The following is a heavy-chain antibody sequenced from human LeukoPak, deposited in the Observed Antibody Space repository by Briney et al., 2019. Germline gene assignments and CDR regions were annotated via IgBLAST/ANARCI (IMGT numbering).Heavy chain of an antibody. Sequence: PGRSLRLSCAASGFTFSSSGMHWVRQAPGKGLEWVAVIWYDGLNKYYADSVKGRFTISRDNSKNTLYLQMNSLRAEDTAIYYCARVSSAFYESSGDFDYWGQGTLVTVSS. V-gene: IGHV3-33*08. CDR2: IWYDGLNK. CDR1: GFTFSSSG. CDR3: ARVSSAFYESSGDFDY. J-gene: IGHJ4*02. D-gene: IGHD3-22*01.